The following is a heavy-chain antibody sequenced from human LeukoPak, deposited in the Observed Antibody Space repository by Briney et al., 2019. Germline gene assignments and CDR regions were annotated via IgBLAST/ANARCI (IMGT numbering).Heavy chain of an antibody. CDR2: IRYDGSNK. J-gene: IGHJ4*02. V-gene: IGHV3-30*02. CDR1: GFTFSSYG. Sequence: PGGSLRLSCAASGFTFSSYGMHWFRQAPGKGLEWVAFIRYDGSNKYYADSAKGRFTISRDNSKNTLYLQMNSLRAEDTAVYYCAKDKGWYYDFWRGYHPFDYWGQGTLVTVSS. CDR3: AKDKGWYYDFWRGYHPFDY. D-gene: IGHD3-3*01.